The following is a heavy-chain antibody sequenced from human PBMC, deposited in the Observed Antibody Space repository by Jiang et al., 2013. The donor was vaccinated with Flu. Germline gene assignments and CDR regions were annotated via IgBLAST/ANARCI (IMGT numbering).Heavy chain of an antibody. V-gene: IGHV4-34*01. CDR3: ARGTKKRWLQLTGPSIFSY. D-gene: IGHD5-24*01. J-gene: IGHJ4*02. Sequence: LKSRVTISVDTSKNQFSLKLSSVTAADTAVYYCARGTKKRWLQLTGPSIFSYWGQGALVTVSS.